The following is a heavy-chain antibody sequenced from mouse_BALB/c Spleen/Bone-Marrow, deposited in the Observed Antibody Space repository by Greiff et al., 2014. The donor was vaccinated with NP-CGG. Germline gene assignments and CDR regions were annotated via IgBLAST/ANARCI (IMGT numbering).Heavy chain of an antibody. J-gene: IGHJ2*01. CDR2: IHPTSGNT. CDR3: ANYYGSSSY. Sequence: SGSVLVRPGASVKLSCKASGYTFTSSWMHWAKQRPGQGLEWIGEIHPTSGNTNYNEQFKGKATLTVDTSSSTAYVDLSSLTSEDSAVYYCANYYGSSSYWGQGTTLTVSS. D-gene: IGHD1-1*01. CDR1: GYTFTSSW. V-gene: IGHV1S130*01.